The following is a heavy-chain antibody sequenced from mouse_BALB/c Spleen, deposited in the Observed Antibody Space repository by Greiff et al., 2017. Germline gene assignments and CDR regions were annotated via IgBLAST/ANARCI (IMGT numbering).Heavy chain of an antibody. Sequence: QVHVKQSGPELVKPGASVKMSCKASGYTFTDYVISWVKQRTGQGLEWIGEIYPGSGSTYYNEKFKGKATLTADKSSNTAYMQLSSLTSEDSAVYFCARTYYGNPYYAMDYWGQGTSVTVSS. J-gene: IGHJ4*01. D-gene: IGHD2-10*01. V-gene: IGHV1-77*01. CDR2: IYPGSGST. CDR1: GYTFTDYV. CDR3: ARTYYGNPYYAMDY.